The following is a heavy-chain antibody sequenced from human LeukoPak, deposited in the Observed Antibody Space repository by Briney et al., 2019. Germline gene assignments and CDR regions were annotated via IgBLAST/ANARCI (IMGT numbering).Heavy chain of an antibody. V-gene: IGHV4-31*03. CDR2: IYYSGST. CDR3: ARTEGYGDYADY. CDR1: GGSISSDGYY. D-gene: IGHD4-17*01. Sequence: PSETLSLTCTVSGGSISSDGYYWSWIPPHPGKGLEWIGYIYYSGSTYYNPSLKCRVTISVDTSKNQFSLKLSCVTAADTAVYYCARTEGYGDYADYWGQGTLVTVSS. J-gene: IGHJ4*02.